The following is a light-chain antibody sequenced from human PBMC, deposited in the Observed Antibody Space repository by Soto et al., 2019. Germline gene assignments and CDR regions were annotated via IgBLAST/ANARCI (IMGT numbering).Light chain of an antibody. J-gene: IGLJ3*02. V-gene: IGLV2-8*01. CDR3: NAHGGSNNFWV. CDR2: EVN. Sequence: QSVLTQPPSASGSPGQSVTISCTGTSSDVGAYNSVSWYQQHPGKATRLMIYEVNQRPSGVPDRFSGSKSGNMASLTVSGLQAEDEADYYCNAHGGSNNFWVFGGGTKLTVL. CDR1: SSDVGAYNS.